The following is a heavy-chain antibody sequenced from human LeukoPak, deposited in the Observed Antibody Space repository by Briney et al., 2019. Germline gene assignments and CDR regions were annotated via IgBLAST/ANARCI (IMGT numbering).Heavy chain of an antibody. CDR3: ASNLLYSSGWMDAFDI. CDR1: GFTVSSNY. J-gene: IGHJ3*02. V-gene: IGHV3-53*01. Sequence: GGSLRLSCAASGFTVSSNYMSWVRQAPGKGLEWVSVIYSGGSTYYADSVKGRFTISRDNSKNTLYLQMNSLRAEDTAVYYCASNLLYSSGWMDAFDIWGQGTMVTVSS. CDR2: IYSGGST. D-gene: IGHD6-19*01.